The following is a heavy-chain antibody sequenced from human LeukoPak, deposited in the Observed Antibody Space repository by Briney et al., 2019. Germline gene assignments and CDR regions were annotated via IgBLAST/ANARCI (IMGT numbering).Heavy chain of an antibody. CDR1: GYTFTRYY. Sequence: ASVKVSCKASGYTFTRYYMHWVRQAPGQGLEWMGIINPSGGSTSYAQKFQGRVTMTRDMSTNTVYMELSSLRSEDTAVYYCARGLKGATFDIGAQGTLVTVSS. CDR2: INPSGGST. CDR3: ARGLKGATFDI. D-gene: IGHD2-8*01. J-gene: IGHJ3*02. V-gene: IGHV1-46*01.